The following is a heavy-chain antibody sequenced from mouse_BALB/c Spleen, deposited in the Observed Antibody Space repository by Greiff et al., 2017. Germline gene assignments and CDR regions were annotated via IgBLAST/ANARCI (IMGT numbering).Heavy chain of an antibody. D-gene: IGHD2-1*01. CDR2: VNPYNGGT. J-gene: IGHJ4*01. CDR1: GYTFTDYY. CDR3: AGGYYGNYGAMDY. V-gene: IGHV1-19*01. Sequence: VQLQQSGPELVKPGASVKMSCKASGYTFTDYYMDWVKQSHGESFEWIGRVNPYNGGTSYNQKFKGKATLTVDKSSSTAYMELNSLTSEDSAVYYCAGGYYGNYGAMDYWGQGTSVTVSS.